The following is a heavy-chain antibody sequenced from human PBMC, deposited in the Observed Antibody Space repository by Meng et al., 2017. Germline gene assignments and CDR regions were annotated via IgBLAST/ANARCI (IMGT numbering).Heavy chain of an antibody. CDR2: IYHSGST. CDR1: GYSISSGYY. J-gene: IGHJ1*01. CDR3: ARALSSLGYFQH. V-gene: IGHV4-38-2*02. D-gene: IGHD6-6*01. Sequence: SETLSLTCTVSGYSISSGYYWGWIRQPPGKGLEWIGSIYHSGSTYYNPSLKSRVTISVDTSKNQFSLKLSSVTAADTAVYYCARALSSLGYFQHWGQGTRVTVSS.